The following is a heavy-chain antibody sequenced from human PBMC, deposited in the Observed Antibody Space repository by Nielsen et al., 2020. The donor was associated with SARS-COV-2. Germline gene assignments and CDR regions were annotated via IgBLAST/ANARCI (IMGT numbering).Heavy chain of an antibody. CDR2: ISWNSGSI. D-gene: IGHD3-10*01. Sequence: GGSLRLSCAASGFTFDDYAMHWVRQAPGKGLEWVSGISWNSGSIGYADSVKGRFTISRDNAKNSLYLQMNSLRAEDTALYYCAKGGSRSYYGSGSHAFYHYYGMDVWGQGTTVTVSS. J-gene: IGHJ6*02. V-gene: IGHV3-9*01. CDR1: GFTFDDYA. CDR3: AKGGSRSYYGSGSHAFYHYYGMDV.